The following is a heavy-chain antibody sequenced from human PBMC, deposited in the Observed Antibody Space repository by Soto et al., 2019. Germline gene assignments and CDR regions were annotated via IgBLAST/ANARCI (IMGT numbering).Heavy chain of an antibody. CDR1: GASVISTKW. CDR2: IHHSETT. CDR3: ARLNGYCVSTNCHGSHGMDV. J-gene: IGHJ6*02. Sequence: PSETLSLTCAVSGASVISTKWWSWVRQSPGEGLEWIGEIHHSETTNYNPSLESRVTISIDKSKNQFSLKLSSVTAADTAVYYCARLNGYCVSTNCHGSHGMDVCGQGTTVTVSS. V-gene: IGHV4-4*02. D-gene: IGHD2-2*03.